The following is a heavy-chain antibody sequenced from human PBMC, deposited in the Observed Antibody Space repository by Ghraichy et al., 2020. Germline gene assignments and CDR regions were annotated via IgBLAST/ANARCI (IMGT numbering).Heavy chain of an antibody. J-gene: IGHJ4*02. Sequence: GGSLRLSCAASGFTFSSYAMSWVRQAPGKGLEWVSAISGSGGSTYYADSVKGRFTISRDNSKNTLYLQMNSLRAEDTAVYYCAKADGNIVVVPAAFDYWGQGTLVTVSS. CDR2: ISGSGGST. CDR1: GFTFSSYA. CDR3: AKADGNIVVVPAAFDY. V-gene: IGHV3-23*01. D-gene: IGHD2-2*01.